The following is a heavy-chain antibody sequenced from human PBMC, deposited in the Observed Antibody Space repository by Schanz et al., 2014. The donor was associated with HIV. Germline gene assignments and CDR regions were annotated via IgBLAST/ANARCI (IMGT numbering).Heavy chain of an antibody. D-gene: IGHD3-16*01. CDR1: GFTFSDYS. CDR3: AIRTPMISFGAFDI. J-gene: IGHJ3*02. Sequence: VQLVESGGGVVQPGRSLRLSCTASGFTFSDYSMNWVRQTPGKGLEWVSTISAGVGTASYADSVKGRFTISRDNSKKMLFLQMNRLRAEDTAVYYCAIRTPMISFGAFDIWGRGTMVTVSS. CDR2: ISAGVGTA. V-gene: IGHV3-23*04.